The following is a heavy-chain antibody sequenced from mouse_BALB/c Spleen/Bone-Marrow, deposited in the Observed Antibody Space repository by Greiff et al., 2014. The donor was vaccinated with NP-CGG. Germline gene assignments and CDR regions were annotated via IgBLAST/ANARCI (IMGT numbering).Heavy chain of an antibody. CDR2: INPYNDGT. CDR1: GYTFTSYV. J-gene: IGHJ2*01. Sequence: EVKLMESGPELVKPGASVKMSCKASGYTFTSYVMHWMKQKPGQGLEWIGYINPYNDGTKYNETFKGKATLTSDKSSSTAYMDLSSLTSEDSAVYFCARSECFGSSYDYWGQGTTLTVSS. D-gene: IGHD1-1*01. V-gene: IGHV1-14*01. CDR3: ARSECFGSSYDY.